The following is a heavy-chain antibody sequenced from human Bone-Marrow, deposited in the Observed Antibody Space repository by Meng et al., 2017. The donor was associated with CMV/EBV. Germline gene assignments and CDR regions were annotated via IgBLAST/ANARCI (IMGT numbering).Heavy chain of an antibody. CDR3: AKDQVAGYYSGMDV. CDR2: ISYDGSNK. Sequence: GESLKISCAASGFTFSSYAMHWVRQAPGKGLEWVAVISYDGSNKYYADSVKGRFTISRDNSKNTLYLQMNSLRAEDTAVYYCAKDQVAGYYSGMDVWGQGTTVTVSS. D-gene: IGHD2-15*01. V-gene: IGHV3-30*04. J-gene: IGHJ6*02. CDR1: GFTFSSYA.